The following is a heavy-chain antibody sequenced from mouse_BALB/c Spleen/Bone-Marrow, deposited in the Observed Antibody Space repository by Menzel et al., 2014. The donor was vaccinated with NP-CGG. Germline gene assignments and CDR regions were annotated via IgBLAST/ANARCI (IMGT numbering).Heavy chain of an antibody. Sequence: LEESGGRLVTPGTPLTLTCTASGFSLNSYGMGWVRQAPGKGLEYIGFINPGGITYYASWAKGRFTVSRTSTTVDLSMTSLTVADTATYFCARGDYYFGYYFSLWGQGTLVTVSS. V-gene: IGHV5-6-5*01. J-gene: IGHJ2*01. D-gene: IGHD1-2*01. CDR1: GFSLNSYG. CDR3: ARGDYYFGYYFSL. CDR2: INPGGIT.